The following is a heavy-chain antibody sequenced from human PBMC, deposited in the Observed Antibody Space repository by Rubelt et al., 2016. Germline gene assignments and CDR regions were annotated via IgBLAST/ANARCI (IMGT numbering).Heavy chain of an antibody. Sequence: QVQLVQSGAEVKKPGASVKVSCKASGYTFTGYYMHWVRQAPGQGLEWMGWINPNSGGKNFAQKFQGRVTMTRETSIRTAYMGLSRLRADETAVYYCAREQYGGFDYWGQGTLVTVSS. CDR2: INPNSGGK. V-gene: IGHV1-2*02. CDR1: GYTFTGYY. D-gene: IGHD3-16*01. CDR3: AREQYGGFDY. J-gene: IGHJ4*02.